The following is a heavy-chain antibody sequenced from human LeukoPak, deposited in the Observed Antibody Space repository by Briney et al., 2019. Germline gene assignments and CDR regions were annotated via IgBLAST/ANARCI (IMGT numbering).Heavy chain of an antibody. CDR3: ARVRTRGWFGELLYFFDY. J-gene: IGHJ4*02. D-gene: IGHD3-10*01. CDR2: IYYSGST. Sequence: PSETLSLTCTVSGGSISSYYWSWTRQPPGKGLEWIGYIYYSGSTNYNPSLKSRVTISVDTSKNQFSLKLSSVTAADTAVYYCARVRTRGWFGELLYFFDYWGQGTLVTVSS. CDR1: GGSISSYY. V-gene: IGHV4-59*01.